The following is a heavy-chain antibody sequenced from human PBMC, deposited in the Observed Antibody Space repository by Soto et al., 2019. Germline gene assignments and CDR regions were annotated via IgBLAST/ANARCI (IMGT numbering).Heavy chain of an antibody. CDR2: IDPSDSYT. CDR1: GYSFTSYW. J-gene: IGHJ6*02. V-gene: IGHV5-10-1*01. D-gene: IGHD6-13*01. CDR3: SRQEQQLDYYYYGMDI. Sequence: PGGSLKISCKGSGYSFTSYWISWVRQMPGKGLEWMWGIDPSDSYTNYSPSFQGHVTISADKSISTAYLQWSSLKASDTATYYCSRQEQQLDYYYYGMDIWGQGTTVTVSS.